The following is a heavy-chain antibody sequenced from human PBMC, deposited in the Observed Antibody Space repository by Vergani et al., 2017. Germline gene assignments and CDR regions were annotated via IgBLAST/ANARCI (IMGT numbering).Heavy chain of an antibody. CDR3: AREGSQGSSSRWGFDY. V-gene: IGHV3-11*06. D-gene: IGHD6-13*01. CDR1: GFTFSDYY. J-gene: IGHJ4*02. Sequence: VQLLESGGGLVQPGGSLRLSCAASGFTFSDYYMSWIRQAPGKGLEWVSYISSSSSYTNYADSVKGRFTISRDNAKNSLYLQMNSLRAEDTAVYYCAREGSQGSSSRWGFDYWGQGTLVTVSS. CDR2: ISSSSSYT.